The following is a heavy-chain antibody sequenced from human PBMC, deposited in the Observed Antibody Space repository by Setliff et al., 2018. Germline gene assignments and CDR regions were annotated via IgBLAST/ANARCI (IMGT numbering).Heavy chain of an antibody. V-gene: IGHV4-59*05. CDR2: IYYSGST. CDR3: ARSLGYSSSSVDY. CDR1: GGSISSHY. Sequence: PSETLSLTCTVSGGSISSHYWSWIRQPPGKGLEWIGSIYYSGSTYYNPSLKSRVTISVDTSKNQFSLRLSSVTAADTAVYYCARSLGYSSSSVDYWGQGTLVTVSS. J-gene: IGHJ4*02. D-gene: IGHD6-6*01.